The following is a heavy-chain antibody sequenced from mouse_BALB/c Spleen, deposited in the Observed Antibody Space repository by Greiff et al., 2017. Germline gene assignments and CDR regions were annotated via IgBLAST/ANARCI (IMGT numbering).Heavy chain of an antibody. CDR2: INSDGGST. V-gene: IGHV5-2*01. CDR1: EYEFPSHD. Sequence: EVQLLQSGAGLVQPGASVKLSCEAYEYEFPSHDMSWVSKSPEKRLELVAAINSDGGSTYYPDTMEGRFIISRDNTENTLYLQMSSLRSEDTAVYYCARHRSNALDYWGQGTSVTVSS. D-gene: IGHD2-14*01. CDR3: ARHRSNALDY. J-gene: IGHJ4*01.